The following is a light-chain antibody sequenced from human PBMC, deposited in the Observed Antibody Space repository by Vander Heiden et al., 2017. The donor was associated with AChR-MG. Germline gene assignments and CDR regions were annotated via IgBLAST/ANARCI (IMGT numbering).Light chain of an antibody. CDR1: SPNIGSNT. J-gene: IGLJ3*02. V-gene: IGLV1-44*01. CDR3: AAWDDSLNGSWV. CDR2: SNN. Sequence: QSALTQSPAASGTPGQRVTTPCSGTSPNIGSNTVNWYQQLPGTAPKLLIYSNNQRPSGVPDRFSGSKSGTSASLAISGLQSEDEADYYCAAWDDSLNGSWVFGGGTKLTVL.